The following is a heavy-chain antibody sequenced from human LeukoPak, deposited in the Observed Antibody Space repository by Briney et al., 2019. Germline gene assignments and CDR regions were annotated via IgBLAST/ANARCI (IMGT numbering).Heavy chain of an antibody. Sequence: GGSLRLSCAASGFTFSSYGIHWVRQAPGKRLEWVALISSNGKNKDYADSVKGRFTISRDNSKNTLYLQMNSLRAEDTAVYYCARPMYYYDSSGSLAVWGQGTTVTVTS. D-gene: IGHD3-22*01. CDR1: GFTFSSYG. V-gene: IGHV3-30*04. J-gene: IGHJ6*02. CDR3: ARPMYYYDSSGSLAV. CDR2: ISSNGKNK.